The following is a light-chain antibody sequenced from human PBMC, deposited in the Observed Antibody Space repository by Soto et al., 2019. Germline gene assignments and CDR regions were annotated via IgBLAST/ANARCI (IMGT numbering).Light chain of an antibody. V-gene: IGKV3-15*01. CDR1: QSVSSN. Sequence: EIVMTQSPVTLSVSPGERATLSCRASQSVSSNLVWYQQKPGQATRLLIYGASTRANGIPARFSGSGSGTEFTLTISSLQSEDFAAYYCQQYNNWHPWTFGQGTKVDIK. J-gene: IGKJ1*01. CDR3: QQYNNWHPWT. CDR2: GAS.